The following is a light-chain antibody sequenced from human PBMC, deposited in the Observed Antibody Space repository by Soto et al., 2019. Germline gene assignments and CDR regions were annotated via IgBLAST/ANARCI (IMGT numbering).Light chain of an antibody. Sequence: QSALTQPASVSGSPGQSITISCSGTSSDIGGYNYVSWYQQHPGKAPKLMIYDVIYRPSGVSNRFSGSKSGNTASLTISGLQAEDGADYSCSSYTSSSTVVFGGGTQLTVL. V-gene: IGLV2-14*03. CDR1: SSDIGGYNY. CDR3: SSYTSSSTVV. CDR2: DVI. J-gene: IGLJ2*01.